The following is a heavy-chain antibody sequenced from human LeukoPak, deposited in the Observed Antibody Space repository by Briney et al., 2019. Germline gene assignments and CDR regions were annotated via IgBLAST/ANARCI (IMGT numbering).Heavy chain of an antibody. V-gene: IGHV3-30*03. Sequence: GGSLRLSCAASGFTFSSYWMSWVRQAPGKGLEWVAVISYDGSNKYYADSVKGRFTISRDNSKNTLYLQMNSLRAEDTAVYYCARVVHGIDWYFDLWGRGTLVTVSS. D-gene: IGHD1-1*01. CDR3: ARVVHGIDWYFDL. CDR1: GFTFSSYW. J-gene: IGHJ2*01. CDR2: ISYDGSNK.